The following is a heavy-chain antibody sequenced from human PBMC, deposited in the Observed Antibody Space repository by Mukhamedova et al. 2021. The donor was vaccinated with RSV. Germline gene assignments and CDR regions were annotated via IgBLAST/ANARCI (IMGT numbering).Heavy chain of an antibody. Sequence: GQGLEWMGIINPSGGSTSYAQKFQGRVTMTRDTSTSTVYMELSSLRSEDTAVYYCARERGPFVLRFLEWLSNNWLAHWGQGTLVT. D-gene: IGHD3-3*01. J-gene: IGHJ5*02. CDR2: INPSGGST. V-gene: IGHV1-46*01. CDR3: ARERGPFVLRFLEWLSNNWLAH.